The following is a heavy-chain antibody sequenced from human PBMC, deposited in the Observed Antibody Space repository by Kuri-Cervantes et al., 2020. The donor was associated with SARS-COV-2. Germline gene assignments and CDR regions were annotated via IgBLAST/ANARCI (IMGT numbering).Heavy chain of an antibody. CDR3: ELSGSYYEGDAFDI. CDR2: INPNSGGT. V-gene: IGHV1-2*02. Sequence: ASVKVSCKASGGTFSTYGFTWVRQAPGQGLEWMGWINPNSGGTNYAQKFQGRVTMTRDTSISTAYMELSRLRSDDTAVYYCELSGSYYEGDAFDIWGQGTMGTVSS. D-gene: IGHD1-26*01. J-gene: IGHJ3*02. CDR1: GGTFSTYG.